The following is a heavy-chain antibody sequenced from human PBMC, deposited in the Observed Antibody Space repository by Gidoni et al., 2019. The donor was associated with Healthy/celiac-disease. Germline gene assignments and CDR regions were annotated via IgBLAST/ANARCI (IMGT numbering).Heavy chain of an antibody. CDR2: IKQDGSEK. J-gene: IGHJ4*02. CDR1: GFPFGSCW. D-gene: IGHD5-18*01. Sequence: EVQLVESGGGLVQPGGSLRLSCAASGFPFGSCWMSWVRQAPGKGLEWVANIKQDGSEKYYVDSVKGRFTISRDNAKNSLYLQMNSLRAEDTAVYYCARGPSYGYDRSDYWGQGTLVTVSS. V-gene: IGHV3-7*01. CDR3: ARGPSYGYDRSDY.